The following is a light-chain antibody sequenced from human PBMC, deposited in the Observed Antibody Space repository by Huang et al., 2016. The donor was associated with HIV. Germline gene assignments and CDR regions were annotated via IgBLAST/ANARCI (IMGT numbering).Light chain of an antibody. J-gene: IGKJ4*01. Sequence: PGQSASISCNSSQPPLKSDGNINLPWYLQKPGQPPQLLMYDVAHRFSGVPDRISGSGSGTRFTLSISRIEAGDIGIYYCAQNTQFPITFGGGTRVDIK. V-gene: IGKV2D-29*01. CDR1: QPPLKSDGNIN. CDR3: AQNTQFPIT. CDR2: DVA.